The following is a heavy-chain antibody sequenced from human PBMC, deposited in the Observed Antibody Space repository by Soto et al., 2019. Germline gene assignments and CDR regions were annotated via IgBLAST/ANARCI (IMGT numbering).Heavy chain of an antibody. CDR2: ISGSGGST. J-gene: IGHJ6*03. Sequence: GGSLRLSCAASGFTFSSYAMSWVRQAPGKGPEWVSAISGSGGSTYYADSVKGRFTISRDNSKNTLYLQMNSLRAEDTAVYYCAKVAGYDFWSGYYYYYYYMDVWGKGTTVTVSS. V-gene: IGHV3-23*01. D-gene: IGHD3-3*01. CDR3: AKVAGYDFWSGYYYYYYYMDV. CDR1: GFTFSSYA.